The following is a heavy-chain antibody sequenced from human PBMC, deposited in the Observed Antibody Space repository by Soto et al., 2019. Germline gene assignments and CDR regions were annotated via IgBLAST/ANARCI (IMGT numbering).Heavy chain of an antibody. CDR2: ISYDGSNK. Sequence: PGGSLRLSCAASGFTFSSYAMHWVRQAPGKGLEWVAVISYDGSNKYYADSVKGRFTISRDNSKNTLYLQMNSLRAEDTAVYYCASPDYGGNFVSDYWGQGTLVTVSS. CDR3: ASPDYGGNFVSDY. V-gene: IGHV3-30-3*01. D-gene: IGHD4-17*01. J-gene: IGHJ4*02. CDR1: GFTFSSYA.